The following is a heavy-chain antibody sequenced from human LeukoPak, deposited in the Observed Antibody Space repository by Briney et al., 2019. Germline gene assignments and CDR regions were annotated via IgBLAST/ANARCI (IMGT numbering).Heavy chain of an antibody. CDR1: GFTVSSNY. CDR3: AKDRGDYAPFYGMDV. V-gene: IGHV3-30*18. CDR2: ISYDGSNS. J-gene: IGHJ6*02. D-gene: IGHD4-17*01. Sequence: GGSLRLSCAASGFTVSSNYMSWVRQAPGKGLEWVTVISYDGSNSYYADSVKGRFTTSRDNSKNTLYLQMNSLRADDTALYYCAKDRGDYAPFYGMDVWGQGTTVIVSS.